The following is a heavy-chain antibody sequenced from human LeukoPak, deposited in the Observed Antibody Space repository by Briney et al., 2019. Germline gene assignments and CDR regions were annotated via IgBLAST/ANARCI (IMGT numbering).Heavy chain of an antibody. Sequence: GGSLRLSCTASGFTFSSYSMNWVRQAPGKGLEWVSSISSSSSYIYYADSVKGRFTISRDNSKNTLYLQMNSLRAEDTAVYYCAKDTTYYYDSSGPMGYWGQGTLVTVSS. D-gene: IGHD3-22*01. CDR2: ISSSSSYI. CDR1: GFTFSSYS. CDR3: AKDTTYYYDSSGPMGY. J-gene: IGHJ4*02. V-gene: IGHV3-21*01.